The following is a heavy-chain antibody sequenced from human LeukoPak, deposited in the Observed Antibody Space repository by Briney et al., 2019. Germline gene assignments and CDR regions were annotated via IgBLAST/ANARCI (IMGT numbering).Heavy chain of an antibody. Sequence: PGRSLRLSCAASGFTFDDYAMHWVRQAPGKGLEWVSGISWYSGSIGYADSVKGRFTISRDNAKNSLYLQMNSLRAEDTALYYCAKDHLTYYYGSGNDYWGQGTLVTASS. V-gene: IGHV3-9*01. CDR3: AKDHLTYYYGSGNDY. CDR2: ISWYSGSI. CDR1: GFTFDDYA. D-gene: IGHD3-10*01. J-gene: IGHJ4*02.